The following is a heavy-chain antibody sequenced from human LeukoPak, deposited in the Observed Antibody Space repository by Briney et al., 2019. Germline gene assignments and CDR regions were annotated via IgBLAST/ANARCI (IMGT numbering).Heavy chain of an antibody. D-gene: IGHD2-15*01. Sequence: ASVKVSCKASGYRFGSYGISWVRQAPGQGLEWMGWNSGYKGNTKYAQKFQGRVTMTTDTSTSTAYMELRSLRSDDTAVYYCARDHGGKVDRYFDLWGRGTLVTVSS. CDR1: GYRFGSYG. CDR3: ARDHGGKVDRYFDL. J-gene: IGHJ2*01. V-gene: IGHV1-18*01. CDR2: NSGYKGNT.